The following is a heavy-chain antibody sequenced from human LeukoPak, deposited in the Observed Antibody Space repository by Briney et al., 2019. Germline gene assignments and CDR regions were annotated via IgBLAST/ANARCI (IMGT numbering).Heavy chain of an antibody. J-gene: IGHJ3*02. CDR1: GGSVSSGSYY. CDR2: IYYSGST. V-gene: IGHV4-61*01. Sequence: SETLSLTCTVSGGSVSSGSYYWSWIRQPPGKGLEWFGYIYYSGSTNYHPSLKSRVTISVDKSKNQFSLKLSSVTAADTAVYYCARARITMIVVVIRDAFDIWGQGTMVTVSS. CDR3: ARARITMIVVVIRDAFDI. D-gene: IGHD3-22*01.